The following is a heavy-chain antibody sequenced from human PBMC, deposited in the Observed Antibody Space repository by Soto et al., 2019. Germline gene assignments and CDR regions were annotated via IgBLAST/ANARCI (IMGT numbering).Heavy chain of an antibody. Sequence: GGSLRLSCAASGFIVSSNYMTWVRQAPGKGLEWVSVIYNSGSTYYADSVKGRFTISRDNSKNTLYLQMNSLRAEDTAVYYCAGPSGNDEYWGQGTLVTVSS. V-gene: IGHV3-66*01. CDR3: AGPSGNDEY. D-gene: IGHD2-15*01. CDR1: GFIVSSNY. J-gene: IGHJ4*02. CDR2: IYNSGST.